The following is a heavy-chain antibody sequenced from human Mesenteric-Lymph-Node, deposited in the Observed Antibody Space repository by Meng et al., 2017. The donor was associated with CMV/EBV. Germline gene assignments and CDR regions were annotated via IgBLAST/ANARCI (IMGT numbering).Heavy chain of an antibody. CDR3: AKVAALTGYSLDAFDI. D-gene: IGHD3-9*01. J-gene: IGHJ3*02. Sequence: GGSLRLSCAASGFTFTSYAMSWVRQAPGKGLEWVSAISGRGGSTYYADSVKGRFTISRDNSKNTLYLQMNSLRAEDTAVYYCAKVAALTGYSLDAFDIWGQGTMVTVSS. CDR2: ISGRGGST. CDR1: GFTFTSYA. V-gene: IGHV3-23*01.